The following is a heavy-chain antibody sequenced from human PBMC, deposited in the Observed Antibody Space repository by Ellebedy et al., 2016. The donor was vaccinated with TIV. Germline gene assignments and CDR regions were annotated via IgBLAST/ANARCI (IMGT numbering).Heavy chain of an antibody. J-gene: IGHJ4*02. V-gene: IGHV3-53*01. CDR3: AGGSRGITGAGTSLHY. D-gene: IGHD6-19*01. CDR1: GFTVSDNY. Sequence: GGSLRLSCAVSGFTVSDNYMSWVRQAPGKGLQRVAIIYSSGATFYPDSAKGRFTISRDDSKNNLYLQMNSLRVEDTALYYCAGGSRGITGAGTSLHYWGQGALVTVSS. CDR2: IYSSGAT.